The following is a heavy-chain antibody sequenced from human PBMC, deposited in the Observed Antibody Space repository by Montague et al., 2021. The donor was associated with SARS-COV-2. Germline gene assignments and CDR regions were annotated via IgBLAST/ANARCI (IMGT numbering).Heavy chain of an antibody. V-gene: IGHV2-70*01. CDR3: ARMPVLLWFGELGYYGMDV. CDR2: IDWDDDK. D-gene: IGHD3-10*01. Sequence: PELVKPTQTLTLTCTFSGFSLSTSGMCVSWIRQPPGKALEWLALIDWDDDKYYSTSLKTRLTISKDTSKNQVVLTMTNMDPVDTAMYYCARMPVLLWFGELGYYGMDVWGQGTTVTVSS. J-gene: IGHJ6*02. CDR1: GFSLSTSGMC.